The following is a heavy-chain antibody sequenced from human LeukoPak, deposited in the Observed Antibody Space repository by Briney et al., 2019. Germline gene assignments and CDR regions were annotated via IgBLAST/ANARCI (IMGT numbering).Heavy chain of an antibody. CDR2: ISGSGGST. CDR3: AKGGLIAVAGFY. CDR1: GFTLSSYA. J-gene: IGHJ3*01. Sequence: GGSLRLSCAASGFTLSSYAMSWVRQAPGKGLEWVSAISGSGGSTYYADSVKGRLTISRDNSKNTLYLQMNSLRAEDTAVYYCAKGGLIAVAGFYWGQGTMVTVSS. D-gene: IGHD6-19*01. V-gene: IGHV3-23*01.